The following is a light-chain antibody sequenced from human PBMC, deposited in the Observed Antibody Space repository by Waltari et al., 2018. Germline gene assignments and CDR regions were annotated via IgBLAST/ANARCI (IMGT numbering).Light chain of an antibody. CDR2: RSN. Sequence: QSVLTQPPSASGTPGPTVTISCSGSSPHIGSNYVYWYQQLPGTAPKLLLYRSNQRPSGVPDRFSGSKSGTSASLAISGLRSEDEADYYCAAWDDNLSGGVFGGGTKLTVL. CDR1: SPHIGSNY. J-gene: IGLJ3*02. V-gene: IGLV1-47*01. CDR3: AAWDDNLSGGV.